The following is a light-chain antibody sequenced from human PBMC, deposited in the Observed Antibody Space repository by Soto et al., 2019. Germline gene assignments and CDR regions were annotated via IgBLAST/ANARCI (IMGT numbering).Light chain of an antibody. CDR2: GAS. J-gene: IGKJ2*01. Sequence: EIVLTQSPGTLSLSPGQRATLSCRASQSDSSSYLAWYQQKPGQAPRLLIYGASSRATGIPDRFSGSGSGTDFTLTISRLEPEDFAVYYCQQYGSSQYTFCQGTKLEIK. CDR1: QSDSSSY. V-gene: IGKV3-20*01. CDR3: QQYGSSQYT.